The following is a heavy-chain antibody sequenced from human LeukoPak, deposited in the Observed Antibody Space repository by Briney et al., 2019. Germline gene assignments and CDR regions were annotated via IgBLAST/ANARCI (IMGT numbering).Heavy chain of an antibody. CDR2: ISWNSGSI. V-gene: IGHV3-9*01. CDR3: AKMSSDYSNNGWY. D-gene: IGHD4-11*01. J-gene: IGHJ4*02. Sequence: PGRSLRLSCAASGFTFDDYAMHWVRQAPGKGLEWVSGISWNSGSIGYADSVKGRFTISRDNSKNTLCLQMNSLRAEDTAVYYCAKMSSDYSNNGWYWGQGTLVTVSS. CDR1: GFTFDDYA.